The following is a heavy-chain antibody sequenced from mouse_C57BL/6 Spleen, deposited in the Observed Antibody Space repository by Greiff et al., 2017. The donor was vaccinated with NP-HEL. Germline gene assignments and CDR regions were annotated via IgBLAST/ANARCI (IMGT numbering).Heavy chain of an antibody. CDR3: ARRGIYYSNLYYAMDY. V-gene: IGHV2-9-1*01. Sequence: VQVVESGPGLVAPSQSLSITCTVSGFSLTSYAISWVRQPPGKGLEWLGVIWTGGGTNYNSALNSRLSISKDNSKSQVFLKMNRLQTDETARYYCARRGIYYSNLYYAMDYWGQGTSVTVSS. CDR1: GFSLTSYA. D-gene: IGHD2-5*01. J-gene: IGHJ4*01. CDR2: IWTGGGT.